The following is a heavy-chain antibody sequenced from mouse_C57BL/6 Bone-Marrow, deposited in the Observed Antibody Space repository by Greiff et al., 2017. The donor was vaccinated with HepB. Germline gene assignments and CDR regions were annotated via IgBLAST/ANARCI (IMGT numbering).Heavy chain of an antibody. CDR2: IDPENGDT. CDR1: GFNIKDDY. CDR3: TTGWLDAY. V-gene: IGHV14-4*01. D-gene: IGHD2-3*01. Sequence: VQLQQSGAELVRPGASVKLSCTASGFNIKDDYMHWVKQRPEQGLEWIGWIDPENGDTEYASKFQGKAPITADTSSNTAYLQLSSLTSEDTAVYYCTTGWLDAYWGQGTLVTVSA. J-gene: IGHJ3*01.